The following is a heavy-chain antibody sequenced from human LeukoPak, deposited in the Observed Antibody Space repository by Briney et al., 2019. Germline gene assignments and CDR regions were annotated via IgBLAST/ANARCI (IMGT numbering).Heavy chain of an antibody. J-gene: IGHJ4*02. CDR3: ASHSSSWYGFDY. D-gene: IGHD6-13*01. V-gene: IGHV3-53*01. CDR2: IYSGGST. CDR1: GFTVSSNH. Sequence: GGSLRLSCAASGFTVSSNHMSWVGQAPGKGLEWVSVIYSGGSTYYADSVKGRFTISRDNSKNTLYLQMNSLRAEDTAVYYCASHSSSWYGFDYWGQGTLVTVSS.